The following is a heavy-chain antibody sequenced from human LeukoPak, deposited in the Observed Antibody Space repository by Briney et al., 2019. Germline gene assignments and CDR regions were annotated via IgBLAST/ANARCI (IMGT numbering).Heavy chain of an antibody. CDR3: ATGYSGYDWTLDY. Sequence: ASVKVSCKASGYTFTSYGISWVRKAPGQGLKWMGWISAYNDNTNYAQKLQGRVTMTTDTSTSKAYMELRSLRSDDTAVYYCATGYSGYDWTLDYWGQGTLVTVSS. J-gene: IGHJ4*02. D-gene: IGHD5-12*01. CDR2: ISAYNDNT. CDR1: GYTFTSYG. V-gene: IGHV1-18*01.